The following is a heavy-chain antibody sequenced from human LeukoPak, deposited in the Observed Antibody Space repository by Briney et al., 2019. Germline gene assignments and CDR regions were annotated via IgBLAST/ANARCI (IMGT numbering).Heavy chain of an antibody. Sequence: SETLSLTCTVSGGSISSGSYYWSWIRQPAGKGLEWIGRIYTSGSTNYNPSLKSRVTISVDTSKNQFSLKLSSVTAADTAVYYCARGYSSSCSFDYWGQGTLVTVSS. CDR3: ARGYSSSCSFDY. CDR1: GGSISSGSYY. J-gene: IGHJ4*02. D-gene: IGHD6-13*01. CDR2: IYTSGST. V-gene: IGHV4-61*02.